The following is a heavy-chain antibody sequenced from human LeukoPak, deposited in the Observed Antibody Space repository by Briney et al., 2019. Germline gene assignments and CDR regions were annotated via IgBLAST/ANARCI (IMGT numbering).Heavy chain of an antibody. CDR3: ARIHCSSTSCYVRYFDY. CDR1: GGSISSYY. CDR2: IYYSGST. D-gene: IGHD2-2*01. V-gene: IGHV4-59*01. J-gene: IGHJ4*02. Sequence: SEILSLTCTVSGGSISSYYWSWIRQPPGKGLEWIGYIYYSGSTNYNPSLKSRVTISVDTSKNQFSLKLSSVTAADTAVYYCARIHCSSTSCYVRYFDYWGQGTLVTVSS.